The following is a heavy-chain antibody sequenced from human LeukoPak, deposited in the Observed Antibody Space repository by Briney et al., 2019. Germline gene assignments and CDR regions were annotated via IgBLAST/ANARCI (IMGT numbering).Heavy chain of an antibody. CDR3: ASKGAGHCYDASCMGSFDL. J-gene: IGHJ3*01. Sequence: ASVNVSCKASGYPFIAYYLHWVRQAPGRGLEWMGCINPNTGDTNSAQNFQGRVIMTRDTSITTAYMELSRLKSDDTALYYCASKGAGHCYDASCMGSFDLWGQGTTVAVSS. D-gene: IGHD2-15*01. V-gene: IGHV1-2*02. CDR1: GYPFIAYY. CDR2: INPNTGDT.